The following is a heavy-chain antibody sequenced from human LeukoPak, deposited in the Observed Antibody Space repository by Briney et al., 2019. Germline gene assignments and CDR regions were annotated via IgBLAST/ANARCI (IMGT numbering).Heavy chain of an antibody. CDR1: GFISSSYW. V-gene: IGHV3-7*05. Sequence: GGSLRLSCAASGFISSSYWMSWVRQAPGKGLEWVANMGPDGNEAYYVDSVKGRFTISRDNAKNSQYLQMNSLRDEDTAVYYCATWVTTPHNGLDVWGRGATVTVSS. CDR2: MGPDGNEA. CDR3: ATWVTTPHNGLDV. D-gene: IGHD4-17*01. J-gene: IGHJ6*02.